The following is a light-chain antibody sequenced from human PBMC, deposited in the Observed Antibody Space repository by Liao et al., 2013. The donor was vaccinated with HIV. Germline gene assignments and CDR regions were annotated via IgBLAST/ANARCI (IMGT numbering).Light chain of an antibody. V-gene: IGLV3-1*01. CDR3: QAWDSSTVI. Sequence: SYELTQPPSVSVSPGQTASITCSGDKLDNKYTCWYQQKSGQSPVLVIYQDTRRPSGIPERFSGSNSGNTATLTISGTQAMDEADYYCQAWDSSTVIFGGGTKLTVL. J-gene: IGLJ2*01. CDR1: KLDNKY. CDR2: QDT.